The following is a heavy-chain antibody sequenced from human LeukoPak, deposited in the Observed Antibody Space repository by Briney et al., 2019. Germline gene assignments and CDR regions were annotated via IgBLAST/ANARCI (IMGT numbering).Heavy chain of an antibody. V-gene: IGHV3-23*01. CDR1: GFTFSSFA. CDR2: ISGSGNT. Sequence: GGSLRLSCAASGFTFSSFAMSWVRQAPGKGLEWVSIISGSGNTYYADSVKGRFTISRDNSKNTSYLQMNSLRAEDTAVYYCAKALAYRLVTGSSDYWGQGTLVTVSS. D-gene: IGHD2-2*01. J-gene: IGHJ4*02. CDR3: AKALAYRLVTGSSDY.